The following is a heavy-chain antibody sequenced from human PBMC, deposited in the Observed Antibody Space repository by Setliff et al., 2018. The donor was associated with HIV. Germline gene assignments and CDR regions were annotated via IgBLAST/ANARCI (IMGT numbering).Heavy chain of an antibody. Sequence: ASVKVSCKTSAYTFNSYYMHWIRQAPGQGLEWMGLIGPSGSSTTYAQNFQGRVTMSRDTSTNTVYMELSSLRSEDTAVYYCARYYYDRSGTLYAFDIWGQGTMVTVSS. CDR1: AYTFNSYY. J-gene: IGHJ3*02. D-gene: IGHD3-22*01. V-gene: IGHV1-46*02. CDR2: IGPSGSST. CDR3: ARYYYDRSGTLYAFDI.